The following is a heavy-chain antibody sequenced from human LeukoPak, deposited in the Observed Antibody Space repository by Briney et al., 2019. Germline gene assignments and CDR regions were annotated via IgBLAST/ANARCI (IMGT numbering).Heavy chain of an antibody. CDR3: AREGVSSSWYEDWFDP. D-gene: IGHD6-13*01. CDR2: INAGNGNT. J-gene: IGHJ5*02. Sequence: GASVKVSCKASGYTFTSYAMHWVRQAPGQRLEWMGWINAGNGNTKYSQKFQGRVTITRDTSASTAYMELSSLRSEDTAMYYCAREGVSSSWYEDWFDPWGQGTLVTVSS. CDR1: GYTFTSYA. V-gene: IGHV1-3*01.